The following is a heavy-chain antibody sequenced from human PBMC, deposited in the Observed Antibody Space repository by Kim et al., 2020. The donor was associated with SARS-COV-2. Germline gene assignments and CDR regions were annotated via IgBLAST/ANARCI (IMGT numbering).Heavy chain of an antibody. Sequence: DSAKGRFTISRDNAKNSLYLQRNSLRDEDTAVYYCAVLWFGELRLGVVDYWGQGTLVTVSS. V-gene: IGHV3-48*02. CDR3: AVLWFGELRLGVVDY. J-gene: IGHJ4*02. D-gene: IGHD3-10*01.